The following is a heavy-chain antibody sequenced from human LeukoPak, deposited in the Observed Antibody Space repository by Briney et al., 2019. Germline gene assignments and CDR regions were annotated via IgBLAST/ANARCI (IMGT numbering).Heavy chain of an antibody. CDR1: GGSISSGSYY. CDR3: ASQQNGLFDY. V-gene: IGHV4-61*02. Sequence: PSETLSLNCTGSGGSISSGSYYWRWIRQPAGKGREWIARGCTSGSANYNHSRKSRVTISVDTSKNQFSLKLSSVTAADTAVYYCASQQNGLFDYWGQGTLVTVSS. J-gene: IGHJ4*02. D-gene: IGHD6-13*01. CDR2: GCTSGSA.